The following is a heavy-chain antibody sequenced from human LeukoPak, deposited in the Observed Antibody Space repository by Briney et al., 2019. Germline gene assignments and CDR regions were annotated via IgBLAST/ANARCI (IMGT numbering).Heavy chain of an antibody. CDR1: GFTFSSYA. CDR3: AKRWGDDTYYFDF. D-gene: IGHD3-10*01. CDR2: ISGSGGST. Sequence: GSLRLSCAASGFTFSSYAISWVRQAPGKGLEWVSGISGSGGSTYYADSVKGRFTISRDNSKNTLYLQMNSLRAEDTAVYYCAKRWGDDTYYFDFWGQGNLVTVSS. J-gene: IGHJ4*02. V-gene: IGHV3-23*01.